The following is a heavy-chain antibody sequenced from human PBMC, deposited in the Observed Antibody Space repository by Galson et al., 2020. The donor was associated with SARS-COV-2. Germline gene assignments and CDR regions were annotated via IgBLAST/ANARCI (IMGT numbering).Heavy chain of an antibody. Sequence: ASVKVSCKASGYTFTTYDITWVRQATGQGLEWLGWMNPNSGTTGYAQKFQGRVTMTRDNSITTAYMELSSLTSEDTAVYYCARGDVGWPVQNVRGQGKMFTVSS. CDR3: ARGDVGWPVQNV. J-gene: IGHJ3*01. CDR2: MNPNSGTT. V-gene: IGHV1-8*01. CDR1: GYTFTTYD. D-gene: IGHD2-15*01.